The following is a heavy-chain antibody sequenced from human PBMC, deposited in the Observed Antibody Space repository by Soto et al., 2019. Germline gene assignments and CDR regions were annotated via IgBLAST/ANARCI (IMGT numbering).Heavy chain of an antibody. Sequence: QITLKESGPTLVKPTQTLTLTCTFSGFSLSTSEVGVGWMRQPPGKALEWLALIYWDDDKRYSPSLKNRLTITKQTSKNQVVLTMTNMDPVDTATYLCAHIGGRNTMWGSLRENVFDVWGQGTMVSVSS. CDR2: IYWDDDK. J-gene: IGHJ3*01. D-gene: IGHD3-16*01. V-gene: IGHV2-5*02. CDR1: GFSLSTSEVG. CDR3: AHIGGRNTMWGSLRENVFDV.